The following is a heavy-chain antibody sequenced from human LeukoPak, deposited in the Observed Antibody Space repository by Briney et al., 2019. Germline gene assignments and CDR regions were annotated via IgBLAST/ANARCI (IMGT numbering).Heavy chain of an antibody. CDR3: AKVGGGDYYYYGMDV. CDR1: GFTFNDYA. D-gene: IGHD3-16*01. Sequence: PSGRSLRLSCAASGFTFNDYAMHWVRQAPGKGLEWVSGISWNGGSIDYADSVKGRFTISRDNAKNSLYLQMNSLRAEDTALYYCAKVGGGDYYYYGMDVWGQGTTVTVSS. V-gene: IGHV3-9*01. J-gene: IGHJ6*02. CDR2: ISWNGGSI.